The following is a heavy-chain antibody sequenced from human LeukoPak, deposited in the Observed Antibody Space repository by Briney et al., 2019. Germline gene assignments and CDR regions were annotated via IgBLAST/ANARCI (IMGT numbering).Heavy chain of an antibody. J-gene: IGHJ5*02. CDR1: GGTFSSYA. CDR2: INPKSGGT. V-gene: IGHV1-2*02. D-gene: IGHD4-11*01. CDR3: ARDLAAVTTGSHNWFDP. Sequence: ASVKVSCKASGGTFSSYAISWVRQAPGQGLEWMGWINPKSGGTNYAQKFQGRVTMTRDKSISTAFMELSRLTSDDTAVYFCARDLAAVTTGSHNWFDPWGQGTLVTVSS.